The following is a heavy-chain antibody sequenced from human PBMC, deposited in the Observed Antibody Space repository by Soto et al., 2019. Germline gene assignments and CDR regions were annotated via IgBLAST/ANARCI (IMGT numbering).Heavy chain of an antibody. CDR3: AKSPDFYGSGSYYNH. CDR1: GFTFSSYA. V-gene: IGHV3-23*01. D-gene: IGHD3-10*01. Sequence: PGGSLRLSCAASGFTFSSYAMSWVRQAPGKGLEWVSAISGSGGSTYYADSVKGRFTISGDNSKNTLYLQMNSLRAEDTAVYYCAKSPDFYGSGSYYNHWGQGTLVTVSS. CDR2: ISGSGGST. J-gene: IGHJ5*02.